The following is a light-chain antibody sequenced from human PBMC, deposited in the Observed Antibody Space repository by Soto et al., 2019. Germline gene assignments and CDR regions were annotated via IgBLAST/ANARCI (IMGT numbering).Light chain of an antibody. CDR2: GAS. CDR1: QSFSSN. Sequence: EIVMTQSPATLSVSPGERATLSCRASQSFSSNLAWFQHKPGQAPRLLIYGASTMATGIPARFSGTGPGTEFTLTLSSLQSEDFAVDYCQQYNDWPRTFGQGTKVEI. V-gene: IGKV3-15*01. J-gene: IGKJ1*01. CDR3: QQYNDWPRT.